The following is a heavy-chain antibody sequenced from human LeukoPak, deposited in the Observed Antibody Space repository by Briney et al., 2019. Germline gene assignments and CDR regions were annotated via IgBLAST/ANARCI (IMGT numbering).Heavy chain of an antibody. Sequence: GGSLRLSCAASGFTFGSYWMSWVRQAPGKGLEWVAFIRYDGSNKYYADSVKGRFTISRDNSKNTLYLQMNSLRVEDTAVYYCATLPYYYDSSGSYYFDYWGQGTLVTVSS. J-gene: IGHJ4*02. CDR1: GFTFGSYW. CDR3: ATLPYYYDSSGSYYFDY. CDR2: IRYDGSNK. V-gene: IGHV3-30*02. D-gene: IGHD3-22*01.